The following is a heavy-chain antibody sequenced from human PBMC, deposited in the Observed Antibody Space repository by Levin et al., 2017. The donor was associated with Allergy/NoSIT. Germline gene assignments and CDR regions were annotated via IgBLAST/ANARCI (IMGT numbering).Heavy chain of an antibody. J-gene: IGHJ4*02. CDR1: GFTLSDCG. D-gene: IGHD6-19*01. CDR2: IIHDGSEQ. Sequence: GGSLRLSCAVSGFTLSDCGMHWVRQAPGKGLEWVGVIIHDGSEQHYGDSVKGRFTISRDTSSNTLFLQMDSLRPEDTALYYCGKEQCSGGYRTSDFWGQGTLVTVSS. V-gene: IGHV3-30*18. CDR3: GKEQCSGGYRTSDF.